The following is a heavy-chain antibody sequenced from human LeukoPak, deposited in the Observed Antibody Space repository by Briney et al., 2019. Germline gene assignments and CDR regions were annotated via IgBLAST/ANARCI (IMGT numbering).Heavy chain of an antibody. D-gene: IGHD3-3*01. CDR3: ARVTEGYYDFWGGYSNWFDP. Sequence: ASVKVSCKASGYTFTSYDINWVRQATGQGLEWMGWMNPNSGNTGYAQKFQGRVTMTRNTSISTAYMELSSLRSEDTAVYYCARVTEGYYDFWGGYSNWFDPWGQGTLVTVSS. V-gene: IGHV1-8*01. CDR1: GYTFTSYD. J-gene: IGHJ5*02. CDR2: MNPNSGNT.